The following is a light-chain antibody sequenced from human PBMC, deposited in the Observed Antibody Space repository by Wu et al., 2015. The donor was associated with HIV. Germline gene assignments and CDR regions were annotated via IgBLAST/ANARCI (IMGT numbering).Light chain of an antibody. Sequence: EIVLTQSPATLSLSPGERATVTCRASQSVGPYIAWFQQKPGQAPRLLMYDASTRATGIPARFSGSGTGTDFTLTISRLEPEDFVVYYCQQYGSSPRTFGQGTKVEIK. CDR1: QSVGPY. J-gene: IGKJ1*01. V-gene: IGKV3-20*01. CDR3: QQYGSSPRT. CDR2: DAS.